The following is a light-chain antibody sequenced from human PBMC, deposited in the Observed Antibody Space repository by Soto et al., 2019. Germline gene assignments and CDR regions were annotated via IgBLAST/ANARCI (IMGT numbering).Light chain of an antibody. Sequence: EIVLTQSPGPLSLSPGERSTLSCTAIQSVSSTYLAWYQQKPGQAPRLLIYRTSTRATGIPDRFSGSGSGTDFTLTISSLQPEDVAPYYCQQYNSYPWTFGQGTKVDIK. CDR1: QSVSSTY. J-gene: IGKJ1*01. CDR2: RTS. V-gene: IGKV3-20*01. CDR3: QQYNSYPWT.